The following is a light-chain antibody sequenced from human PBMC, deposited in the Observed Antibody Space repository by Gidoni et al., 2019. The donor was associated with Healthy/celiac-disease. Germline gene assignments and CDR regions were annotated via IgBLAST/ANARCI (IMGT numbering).Light chain of an antibody. CDR1: QSISSY. CDR3: QQSYSTPRMYT. J-gene: IGKJ2*01. CDR2: AAS. Sequence: DIQMTQSPSSLSASVGDRVTITCRASQSISSYLNWYQQKPGKAPKLLIYAASSLQSGVPSRFNGSGSGTDFTLTISSLQPEDFATYYCQQSYSTPRMYTFGQGTKLEIK. V-gene: IGKV1-39*01.